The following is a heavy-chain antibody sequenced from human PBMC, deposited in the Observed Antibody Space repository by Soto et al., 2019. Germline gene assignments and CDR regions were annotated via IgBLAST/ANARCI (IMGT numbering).Heavy chain of an antibody. Sequence: SETLSLTCTVSGGSISSSSYYWGWIRQPPGKGLEWIGSIYYSGSTFYNPSLNSRVIMSVDTSKNQFSLKLSSVTAADTAVYYCARVRNEITFGGVIVMAAFDIWGQGTMVTVSS. D-gene: IGHD3-16*02. CDR1: GGSISSSSYY. CDR3: ARVRNEITFGGVIVMAAFDI. V-gene: IGHV4-39*07. J-gene: IGHJ3*02. CDR2: IYYSGST.